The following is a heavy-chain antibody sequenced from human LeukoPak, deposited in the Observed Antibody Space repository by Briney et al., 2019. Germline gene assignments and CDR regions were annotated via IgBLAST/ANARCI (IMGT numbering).Heavy chain of an antibody. J-gene: IGHJ1*01. D-gene: IGHD3-22*01. CDR2: ISSGGSTI. CDR3: ARGGYTMIVVVIPFQH. V-gene: IGHV3-48*03. CDR1: GFTFSSYE. Sequence: GGSLRLSCAASGFTFSSYEMNWVRQAPGKGLEWVSYISSGGSTIYYADSVKGRFTISRDNAKNSLYPQMNSLRSEDTAVYYCARGGYTMIVVVIPFQHWGQGTLVTVSS.